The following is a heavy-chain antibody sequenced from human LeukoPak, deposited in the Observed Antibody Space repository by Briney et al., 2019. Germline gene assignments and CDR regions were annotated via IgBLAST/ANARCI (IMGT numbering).Heavy chain of an antibody. Sequence: GGSLRLSCAASGFTFSSYWMSWVRQAPGKGLEWVANIKQDGSEKYYVDSVKGRFTISRDNAKNSLYLQMNSLRAEDTAVYYCARDLSNILTNHFDYWGQGTLVTVSS. D-gene: IGHD3-9*01. J-gene: IGHJ4*02. CDR2: IKQDGSEK. CDR1: GFTFSSYW. V-gene: IGHV3-7*01. CDR3: ARDLSNILTNHFDY.